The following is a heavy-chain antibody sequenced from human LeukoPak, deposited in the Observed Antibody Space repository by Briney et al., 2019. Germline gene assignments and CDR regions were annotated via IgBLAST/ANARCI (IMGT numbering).Heavy chain of an antibody. CDR3: ARVPEYYYDSSGYY. J-gene: IGHJ4*02. CDR1: GFIFSSYW. Sequence: GSLRLSCAASGFIFSSYWMSWVRQAPGKGLEWIATIYYSGSTYYNPSLKSRVTISIDTSKNQFSLKLSSVTAADTAVYYCARVPEYYYDSSGYYWGQGTLVTVSS. CDR2: IYYSGST. V-gene: IGHV4-4*02. D-gene: IGHD3-22*01.